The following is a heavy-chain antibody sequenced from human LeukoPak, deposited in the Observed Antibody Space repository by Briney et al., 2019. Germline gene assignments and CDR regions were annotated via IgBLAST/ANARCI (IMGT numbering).Heavy chain of an antibody. CDR1: GFTFSSYV. CDR3: AKDRTSVHLWLSDLDY. D-gene: IGHD5-18*01. V-gene: IGHV3-30*18. CDR2: ISYDGSNK. J-gene: IGHJ4*02. Sequence: GRSLRPSCAASGFTFSSYVMHWVRQAPGKGLEWVAIISYDGSNKYYADSVKGRFTISRDNSKNTLFLQMNSLRAEDTAVYYCAKDRTSVHLWLSDLDYWGQGTLVTVSS.